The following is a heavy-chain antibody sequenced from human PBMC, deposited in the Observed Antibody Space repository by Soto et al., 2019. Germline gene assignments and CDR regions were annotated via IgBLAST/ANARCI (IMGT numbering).Heavy chain of an antibody. J-gene: IGHJ3*02. D-gene: IGHD3-22*01. CDR2: IYPGDSDT. CDR3: ARAQTYYSDSSGYFYDAFDI. Sequence: GESLKISCKGSGYSFTSYWIGWERQMPGKGMEWMGIIYPGDSDTRYSPSFQGQVTISADKYISTAYMQWSSLNASDTAMYYCARAQTYYSDSSGYFYDAFDIWGQGTMVTVAS. CDR1: GYSFTSYW. V-gene: IGHV5-51*01.